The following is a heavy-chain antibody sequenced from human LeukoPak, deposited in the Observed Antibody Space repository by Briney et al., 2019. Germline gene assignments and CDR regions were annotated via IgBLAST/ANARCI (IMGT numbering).Heavy chain of an antibody. CDR3: VVGARAFDH. CDR2: ISGSGGRT. Sequence: GGSLRLSCAASGFTFSSYAMSWVRQAPGKGLEWVSAISGSGGRTNYADSVKGRFTISRDNSKNTLYLQMNSLRAEDTAVYYCVVGARAFDHWGQGTLVTVSS. V-gene: IGHV3-23*01. D-gene: IGHD1-26*01. J-gene: IGHJ4*02. CDR1: GFTFSSYA.